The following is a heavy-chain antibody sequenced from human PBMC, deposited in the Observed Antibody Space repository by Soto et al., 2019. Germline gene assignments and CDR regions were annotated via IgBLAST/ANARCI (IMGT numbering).Heavy chain of an antibody. CDR2: IVVDSNTA. V-gene: IGHV1-69*06. J-gene: IGHJ4*02. CDR1: GSTFNNFA. CDR3: ATAIKRWEVNYYFDF. D-gene: IGHD1-26*01. Sequence: QVVLLQSGAEVKEPGSSVRVSCQVSGSTFNNFAFSWVRQAPGHGPEWMGGIVVDSNTAEYSHRFQDRVTTTADTSTDTLYMELGSLTFEDTAVYYFATAIKRWEVNYYFDFWGQGTLVTVSS.